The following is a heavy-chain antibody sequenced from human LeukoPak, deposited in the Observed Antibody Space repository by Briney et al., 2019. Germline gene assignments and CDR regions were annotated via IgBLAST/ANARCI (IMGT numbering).Heavy chain of an antibody. V-gene: IGHV1-24*01. CDR3: ATQDPRSYLLARFDS. CDR1: GNTLTEVS. Sequence: ASVKVSCKVSGNTLTEVSLHWVRQAPGKGLEWMGGFDPEDAETTYAQKFQGRVTMTEDASADTAYMELSSLRSDDSAVYYCATQDPRSYLLARFDSWGQGTPVTVSS. D-gene: IGHD3-16*02. CDR2: FDPEDAET. J-gene: IGHJ4*02.